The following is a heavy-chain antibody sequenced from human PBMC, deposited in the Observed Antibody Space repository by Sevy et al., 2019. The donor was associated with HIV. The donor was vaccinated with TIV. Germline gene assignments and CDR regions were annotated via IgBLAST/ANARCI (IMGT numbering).Heavy chain of an antibody. V-gene: IGHV4-38-2*01. CDR3: ERGYSSSPPASMDV. CDR1: GYSISSGYY. CDR2: IYHIGST. Sequence: SETLSLTCAVSGYSISSGYYWGWIRQPPGKGLEWIGSIYHIGSTYYNPSPKSRVTISVDTSKNQFSLKLSSVTAADTAVDYCERGYSSSPPASMDVWGKGPTVTVSS. J-gene: IGHJ6*04. D-gene: IGHD6-13*01.